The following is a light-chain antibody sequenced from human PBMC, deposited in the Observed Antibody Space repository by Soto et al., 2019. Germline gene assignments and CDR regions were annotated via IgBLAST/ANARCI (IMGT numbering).Light chain of an antibody. CDR2: DGS. Sequence: DIQLTQSPSSLSASVGDRVTITCQASQDIKNFLNWYQQKPGKAPKLLIYDGSSLETGVPSRFSGSGSGTDVTFAISSLQPEYIATYYCQRYDDLPYTFGQGTKLEI. V-gene: IGKV1-33*01. J-gene: IGKJ2*01. CDR3: QRYDDLPYT. CDR1: QDIKNF.